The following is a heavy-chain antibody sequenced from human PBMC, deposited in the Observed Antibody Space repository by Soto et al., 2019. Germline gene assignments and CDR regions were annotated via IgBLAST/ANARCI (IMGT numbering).Heavy chain of an antibody. CDR2: IYYSGST. Sequence: QLQLQESGPGLVKPSETLSLTCTVSGGSISSSSYYWGWIRQPPGKGLEWIGSIYYSGSTYYNPSLKSRVTISVDTSKNQFSLKLSSVTAADTAVYYCAVRVVPAAKYYYYGMEVWGQGTTVTVSS. CDR3: AVRVVPAAKYYYYGMEV. D-gene: IGHD2-2*01. J-gene: IGHJ6*02. CDR1: GGSISSSSYY. V-gene: IGHV4-39*01.